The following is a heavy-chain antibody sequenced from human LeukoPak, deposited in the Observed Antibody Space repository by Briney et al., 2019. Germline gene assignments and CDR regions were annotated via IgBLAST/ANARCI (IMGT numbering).Heavy chain of an antibody. CDR2: IYYSGST. J-gene: IGHJ4*02. D-gene: IGHD3-10*01. Sequence: PSETLSLTCTVSGGSLSSGGYYWSWIRHHPGKGLEWIGYIYYSGSTYYNPSLKSRVTISVDTSKNQFSLKLSSVTAADTAVYYCARVIYYGSGSYYFDYWGQGTLVTVSS. CDR3: ARVIYYGSGSYYFDY. V-gene: IGHV4-31*03. CDR1: GGSLSSGGYY.